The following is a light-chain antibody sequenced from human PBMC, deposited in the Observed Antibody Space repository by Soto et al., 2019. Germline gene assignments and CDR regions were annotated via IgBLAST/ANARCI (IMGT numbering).Light chain of an antibody. V-gene: IGKV4-1*01. J-gene: IGKJ3*01. Sequence: DIVMTQSPDSLAVSLGERATINCKSSQSVLYSSNNKNYLAWYQQKPGQPPKLLIYWASTRESGAPDRFSGSGSGTDFTLTISSLQAEDVAVYYCQQYYSTPSFGPGTKVDIK. CDR1: QSVLYSSNNKNY. CDR2: WAS. CDR3: QQYYSTPS.